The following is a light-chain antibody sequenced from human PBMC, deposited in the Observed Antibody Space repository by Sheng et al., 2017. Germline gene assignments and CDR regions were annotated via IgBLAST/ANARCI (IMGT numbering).Light chain of an antibody. V-gene: IGLV2-23*02. Sequence: QSALTQPASVSGAPGQSITISCTGTNSDAATYNLVSWYQHLPGKAPKLIIYDLNRRPSGVSDRFSGSKSANTASLTISGLQAEDEAYYYCCSYTSATSPYFFGDGTKVTVL. CDR2: DLN. J-gene: IGLJ1*01. CDR3: CSYTSATSPYF. CDR1: NSDAATYNL.